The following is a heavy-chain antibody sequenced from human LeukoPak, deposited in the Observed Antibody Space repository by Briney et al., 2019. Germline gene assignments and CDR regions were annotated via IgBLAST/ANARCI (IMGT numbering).Heavy chain of an antibody. V-gene: IGHV1-24*01. CDR1: GYTLTELS. Sequence: ASVKVSCKVSGYTLTELSMHWVRQAPGKGLEWMGGFDPEDGETIYAQKFQGRVTMTEDTSTDTAYMELSSLRSEDTAVYYCATASLVGATDALFDYWGQGTLVTVSS. J-gene: IGHJ4*02. CDR2: FDPEDGET. CDR3: ATASLVGATDALFDY. D-gene: IGHD1-26*01.